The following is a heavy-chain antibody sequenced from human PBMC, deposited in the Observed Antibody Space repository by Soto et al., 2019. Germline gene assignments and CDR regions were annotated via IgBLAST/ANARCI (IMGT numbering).Heavy chain of an antibody. CDR3: ARDPSFFYCSSTSCFLDY. V-gene: IGHV3-33*01. Sequence: GGSLRLSCAASGFTFSSYGMHWVRQAPGKGLEWVAVIWYDGSNKYYADSVKGRFTISRDNSKNTLYLQMNSLRAEDTAVYYCARDPSFFYCSSTSCFLDYRGQGTLVTVSS. D-gene: IGHD2-2*01. CDR2: IWYDGSNK. J-gene: IGHJ4*02. CDR1: GFTFSSYG.